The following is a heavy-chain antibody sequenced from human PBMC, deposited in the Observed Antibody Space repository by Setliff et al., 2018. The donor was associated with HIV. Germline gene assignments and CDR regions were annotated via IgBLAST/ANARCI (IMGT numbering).Heavy chain of an antibody. CDR3: AKDKGSSGWSA. CDR1: GFAFRNYI. J-gene: IGHJ5*02. V-gene: IGHV3-23*01. CDR2: ISDSGGGT. Sequence: GGSLRLSCAASGFAFRNYIFHWVRQAPGKGLEWVSAISDSGGGTYYADSVKGRFTVSRDNSKYTLYLQMNSLRVEDTAVYYCAKDKGSSGWSAWGQGTLVTVSS. D-gene: IGHD6-19*01.